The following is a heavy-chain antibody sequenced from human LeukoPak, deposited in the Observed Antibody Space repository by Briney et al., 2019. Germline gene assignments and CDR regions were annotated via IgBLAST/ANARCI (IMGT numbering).Heavy chain of an antibody. D-gene: IGHD3-10*01. J-gene: IGHJ3*01. CDR2: ISSSSYI. CDR1: GFTFSSYA. CDR3: ARATNLLVRGYDAFDF. Sequence: GGSLRLSCAASGFTFSSYAMNWVRQAPGKGLEWVSSISSSSYIYYADSVKGRFTISRDNAKKSLYLQMNSLRAEDTAMYYCARATNLLVRGYDAFDFWGQGTMVTVSS. V-gene: IGHV3-21*01.